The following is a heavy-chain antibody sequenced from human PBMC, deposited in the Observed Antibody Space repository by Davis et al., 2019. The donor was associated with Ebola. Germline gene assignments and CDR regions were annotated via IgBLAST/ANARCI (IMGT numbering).Heavy chain of an antibody. CDR2: IYYSGST. D-gene: IGHD3-10*01. Sequence: PSETLSLTCTVSGGSISSGGYYWSWIRQHPGKGLEWIGYIYYSGSTYYNPSLKSRVTISVDTSKNQFSLKLSSVTAADTAVYYCARVLLWFGEPYWYFDLWGRGTLVTVSS. V-gene: IGHV4-31*03. CDR3: ARVLLWFGEPYWYFDL. CDR1: GGSISSGGYY. J-gene: IGHJ2*01.